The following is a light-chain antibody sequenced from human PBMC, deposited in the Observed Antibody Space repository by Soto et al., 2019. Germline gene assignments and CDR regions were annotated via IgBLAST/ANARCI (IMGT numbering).Light chain of an antibody. Sequence: DIQMSQSPSTLSPSVGDRVTISCRASQSISNWLAWYQQKPGEAPELLIYRASNLQSGVPSRFSGSGSGTEFTLTISSLQTDDFATYYCQQYHLYPYSFGPGTKLEI. CDR1: QSISNW. V-gene: IGKV1-5*03. CDR3: QQYHLYPYS. J-gene: IGKJ2*01. CDR2: RAS.